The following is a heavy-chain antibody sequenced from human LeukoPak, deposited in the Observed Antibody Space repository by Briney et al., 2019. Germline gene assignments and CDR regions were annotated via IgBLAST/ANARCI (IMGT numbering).Heavy chain of an antibody. D-gene: IGHD3-10*01. J-gene: IGHJ6*03. CDR2: INHSGST. CDR3: ARGRSSMVRGYYYYYMDV. Sequence: SETLSLTCAVYGGSFSGYYWSWIRQPPGKGLEWIGEINHSGSTNYNPSLKSRVTISVDTSKNQFSLKLSSVTAADTAVYYCARGRSSMVRGYYYYYMDVWGRGTTVTISS. V-gene: IGHV4-34*01. CDR1: GGSFSGYY.